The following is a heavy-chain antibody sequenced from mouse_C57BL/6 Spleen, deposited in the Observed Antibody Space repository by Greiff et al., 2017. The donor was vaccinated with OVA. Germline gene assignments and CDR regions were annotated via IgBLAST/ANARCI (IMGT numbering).Heavy chain of an antibody. CDR1: GYTFTSSW. CDR2: IYPGSGST. CDR3: AREEKPQGWFAY. V-gene: IGHV1-55*01. Sequence: HVQLQQPGAELVKPGASVKMSCKASGYTFTSSWITWVKQRPGQGLEWIGDIYPGSGSTNYNEKFKSKATLTVDTSSSTAYMQLSSLTSEDSAVYYWAREEKPQGWFAYWGQGTLVTVSA. J-gene: IGHJ3*01.